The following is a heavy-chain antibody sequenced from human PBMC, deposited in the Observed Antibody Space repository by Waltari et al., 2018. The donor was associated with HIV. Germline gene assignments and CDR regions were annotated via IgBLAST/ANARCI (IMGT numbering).Heavy chain of an antibody. Sequence: QVQLVESGGGVVQPGGSLRLSCAASGFILSRYGMHWVRQVPGKGLDWVALIKNDERNKYYADSVKGRFTISRDSSTNVLFLQMNSLRVEDTALYYCVKDLSGGWSLDYWGQGTLVTVS. J-gene: IGHJ4*02. CDR2: IKNDERNK. V-gene: IGHV3-30*02. CDR3: VKDLSGGWSLDY. CDR1: GFILSRYG. D-gene: IGHD6-19*01.